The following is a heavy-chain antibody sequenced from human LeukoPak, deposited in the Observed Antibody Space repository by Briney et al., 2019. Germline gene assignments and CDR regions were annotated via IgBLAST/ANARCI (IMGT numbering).Heavy chain of an antibody. Sequence: GASVKVSCKASGYTFTSYGISWVRQAPGQGLEWMGWISAYNGNTNYAQKLQGRVTMTTDTSTSTAYMELRSLRSDDTAVYYCARDKPGSYDFWSGYLDWGQGTLVTVSS. CDR2: ISAYNGNT. D-gene: IGHD3-3*01. V-gene: IGHV1-18*01. CDR1: GYTFTSYG. CDR3: ARDKPGSYDFWSGYLD. J-gene: IGHJ4*02.